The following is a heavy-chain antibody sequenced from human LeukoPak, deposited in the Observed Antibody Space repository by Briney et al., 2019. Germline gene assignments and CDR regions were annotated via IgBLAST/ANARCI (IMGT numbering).Heavy chain of an antibody. Sequence: GGSLRLSCAASGSTFSDQYMDWVRQAPGKGLEWVSLIYSGSSTYYADSVKGRFTISRDKSKNTLYLQMSSLRVEDTAVYYCAMGAIVATIDYWGQGTLVTVSS. CDR3: AMGAIVATIDY. V-gene: IGHV3-66*01. CDR2: IYSGSST. D-gene: IGHD5-12*01. CDR1: GSTFSDQY. J-gene: IGHJ4*02.